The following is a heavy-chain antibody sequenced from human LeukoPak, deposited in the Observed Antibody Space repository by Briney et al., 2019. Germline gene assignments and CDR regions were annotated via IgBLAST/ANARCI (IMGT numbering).Heavy chain of an antibody. CDR1: GGSISSYY. CDR2: IYYSGST. J-gene: IGHJ5*02. CDR3: ARGDSSGYYDGWFDP. D-gene: IGHD3-22*01. Sequence: SETLSLTCTVSGGSISSYYWSWIRQPPEKGLEWIGYIYYSGSTNYNPSLKSRVTISVDTSKNQFSLKVNSVTAADTAVYYCARGDSSGYYDGWFDPWGQGTLVTVSS. V-gene: IGHV4-59*01.